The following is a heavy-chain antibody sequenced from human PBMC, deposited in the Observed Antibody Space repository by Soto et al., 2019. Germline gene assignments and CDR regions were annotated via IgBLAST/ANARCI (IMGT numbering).Heavy chain of an antibody. CDR3: VKGEYYYDGAAYYPFDH. D-gene: IGHD3-22*01. V-gene: IGHV3-48*01. CDR1: GFTFSTYS. CDR2: ISSSSSTI. Sequence: PGGSLRLSCAASGFTFSTYSMNWVRQAPGKGLEWVSYISSSSSTIFYADSVKGRFTISRDNSKNTHYLQMSNLRAEDTAVYYCVKGEYYYDGAAYYPFDHWGQGTLVTVSS. J-gene: IGHJ4*02.